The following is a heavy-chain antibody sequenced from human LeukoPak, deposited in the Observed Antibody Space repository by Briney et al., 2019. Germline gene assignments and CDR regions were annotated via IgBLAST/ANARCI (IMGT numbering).Heavy chain of an antibody. V-gene: IGHV4-30-4*01. CDR1: GGSISSGDYY. D-gene: IGHD3-22*01. J-gene: IGHJ4*02. Sequence: SESLSLTCTVSGGSISSGDYYWRWIRQPPGKGLEWIGYIYYSGSTYYNPSLKSRVTISVDTYKNQFSLKLSSVTAADTAVYYCARDDSSGYYYDWGQGTLVTVSS. CDR2: IYYSGST. CDR3: ARDDSSGYYYD.